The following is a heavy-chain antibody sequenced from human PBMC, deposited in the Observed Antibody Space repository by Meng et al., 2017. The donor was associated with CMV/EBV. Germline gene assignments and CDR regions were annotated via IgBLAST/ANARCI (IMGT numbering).Heavy chain of an antibody. D-gene: IGHD6-19*01. J-gene: IGHJ4*02. CDR3: TVRIAVAGTIDY. CDR2: IRSKANSYAT. V-gene: IGHV3-73*01. CDR1: GFAVSGSA. Sequence: GESLKISCAASGFAVSGSAMHWVRQASGKGLEWVGRIRSKANSYATAYAASVKGRFTISRDDSKNTAYLQMNSLKTEDTAVYYCTVRIAVAGTIDYWGQGTLVTVSS.